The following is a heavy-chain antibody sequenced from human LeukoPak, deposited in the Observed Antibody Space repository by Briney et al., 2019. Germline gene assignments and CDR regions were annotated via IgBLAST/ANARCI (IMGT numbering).Heavy chain of an antibody. D-gene: IGHD3-22*01. J-gene: IGHJ5*02. CDR3: ARSMRTMIVVVMRGNWFDP. V-gene: IGHV4-39*07. CDR1: GGSISSGDYY. CDR2: INHSGST. Sequence: TSETLSLTCTVSGGSISSGDYYWSWIRQPPGKGLEWIGEINHSGSTNYNPSLKSRVTISVDTSKNQFSLKLSSVTAADTAVYYCARSMRTMIVVVMRGNWFDPWGQGTLVTVSS.